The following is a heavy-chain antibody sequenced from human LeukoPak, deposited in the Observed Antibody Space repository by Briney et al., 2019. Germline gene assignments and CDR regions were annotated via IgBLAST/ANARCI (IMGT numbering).Heavy chain of an antibody. CDR1: GGSISSGDYY. V-gene: IGHV4-30-4*08. J-gene: IGHJ4*02. D-gene: IGHD1-20*01. CDR3: AGLTGITGDY. Sequence: SETLSLTCTVSGGSISSGDYYWSWIRQPPGKGLEWIGYIYYSGSTYYNPSLKSRVTISVDTSKDQFSLKLSSVTAAGTAVYYCAGLTGITGDYWGQGTLVTVSS. CDR2: IYYSGST.